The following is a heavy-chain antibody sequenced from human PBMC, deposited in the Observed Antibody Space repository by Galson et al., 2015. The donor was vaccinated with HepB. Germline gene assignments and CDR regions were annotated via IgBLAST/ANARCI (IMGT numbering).Heavy chain of an antibody. J-gene: IGHJ3*02. CDR3: AKALGVWGAFDI. V-gene: IGHV3-23*01. Sequence: SLRLSCAASGFTVSSKYMSWLRQAPGKGLEWVSAISGSGGSTYYADSVKGRFTVSKDNSKNTLYLQMNSLRAEDTAVYYCAKALGVWGAFDIWGQGTMVTVSS. D-gene: IGHD2-8*01. CDR1: GFTVSSKY. CDR2: ISGSGGST.